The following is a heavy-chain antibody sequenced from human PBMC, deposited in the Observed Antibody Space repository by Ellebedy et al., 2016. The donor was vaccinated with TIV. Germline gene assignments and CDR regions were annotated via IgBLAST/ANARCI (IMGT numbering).Heavy chain of an antibody. CDR3: ASARKDCSGGSCYWLGYFQH. Sequence: ASVKVSXXASGGTFSSYAISWVRQAPGQGLEWMGGFDPEDGETIYAQKFQGRVTMTEDTSTDTAYMELSSLRSEDTAVYYCASARKDCSGGSCYWLGYFQHWGQGTLVTVSS. CDR2: FDPEDGET. V-gene: IGHV1-24*01. CDR1: GGTFSSYA. D-gene: IGHD2-15*01. J-gene: IGHJ1*01.